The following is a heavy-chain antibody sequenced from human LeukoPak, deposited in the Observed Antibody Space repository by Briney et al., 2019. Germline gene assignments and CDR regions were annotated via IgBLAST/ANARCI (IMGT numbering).Heavy chain of an antibody. Sequence: GGSLRLSCTASGFTFGTYWMTWVRQAPGRGLEWVANITVDGSEKYYVDSVKGRFTISRDNAKNSLYLQMNSLRAEDTAVYYCARMLVYNSGGEAFDCWGQGTLVTVSS. V-gene: IGHV3-7*01. CDR3: ARMLVYNSGGEAFDC. J-gene: IGHJ4*02. CDR2: ITVDGSEK. D-gene: IGHD3-10*01. CDR1: GFTFGTYW.